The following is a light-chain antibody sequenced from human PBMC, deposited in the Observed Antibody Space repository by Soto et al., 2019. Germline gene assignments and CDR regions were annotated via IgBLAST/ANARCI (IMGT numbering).Light chain of an antibody. CDR2: WAS. CDR1: QSVLYSSKNRNY. Sequence: DIVMTQSPESLAVSLGERATINCKSSQSVLYSSKNRNYLAWYQQKPGQPPKLLIYWASTRESGVPDRFNGSGSGTDFTLTISSLQAEDVAVYYCQHYYSTPYTFGQGTNLEIK. V-gene: IGKV4-1*01. CDR3: QHYYSTPYT. J-gene: IGKJ2*01.